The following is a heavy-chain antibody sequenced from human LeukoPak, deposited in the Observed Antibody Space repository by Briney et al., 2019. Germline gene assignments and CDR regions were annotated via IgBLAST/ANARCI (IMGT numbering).Heavy chain of an antibody. D-gene: IGHD3-3*01. CDR1: GFTFSSYG. J-gene: IGHJ4*02. CDR2: IRYDGSNK. Sequence: PGGSLRLSCAASGFTFSSYGMHWVRQAPGKGLEWVAFIRYDGSNKYYADSVKGRFTISRDNSKNTLYLQMNGLRAEGTAVYYCAKDRRFSESHFDYWGQGTLVTVSS. CDR3: AKDRRFSESHFDY. V-gene: IGHV3-30*02.